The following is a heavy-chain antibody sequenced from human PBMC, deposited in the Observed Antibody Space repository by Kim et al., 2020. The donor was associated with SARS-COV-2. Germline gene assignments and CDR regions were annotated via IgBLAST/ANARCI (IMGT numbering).Heavy chain of an antibody. Sequence: ASVKVSCKASGYTFSTYAIHWVRQAPGQRLEWMGWINPGNGDTKYSQKFQGRVTITGDTSASTAYMELSSLRSEDTAVYYCASQAGVVEGNTGDYWGQGSLVTVYS. CDR3: ASQAGVVEGNTGDY. V-gene: IGHV1-3*01. J-gene: IGHJ4*02. CDR1: GYTFSTYA. D-gene: IGHD1-26*01. CDR2: INPGNGDT.